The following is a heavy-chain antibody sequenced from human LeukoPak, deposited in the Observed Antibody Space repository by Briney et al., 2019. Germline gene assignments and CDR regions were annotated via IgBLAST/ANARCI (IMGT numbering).Heavy chain of an antibody. Sequence: GGSLRLSCAASGFTVTSNYMSWVRQAPGKGLEWVSIIYSDGSTYCADSVKGRFTISRDNSKNTLYLQMNSLRLEDTAVYYCAREGSGWYPFDYWGQGTLVTVSS. CDR1: GFTVTSNY. CDR3: AREGSGWYPFDY. D-gene: IGHD6-19*01. V-gene: IGHV3-66*02. CDR2: IYSDGST. J-gene: IGHJ4*02.